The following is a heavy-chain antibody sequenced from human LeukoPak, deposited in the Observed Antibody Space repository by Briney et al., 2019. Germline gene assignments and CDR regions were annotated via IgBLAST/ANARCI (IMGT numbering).Heavy chain of an antibody. D-gene: IGHD4-17*01. J-gene: IGHJ4*02. CDR2: IYKSGSST. CDR1: GFPFSRYE. Sequence: SLRLYCAASGFPFSRYEMKWGRPAPGKGLEWDSYIYKSGSSTYYADSVKGRFTISRDNAKNLLYLQMNSLRAEDTAVYYCARGAYGDYGRGYWGQGTLVTVSS. CDR3: ARGAYGDYGRGY. V-gene: IGHV3-48*03.